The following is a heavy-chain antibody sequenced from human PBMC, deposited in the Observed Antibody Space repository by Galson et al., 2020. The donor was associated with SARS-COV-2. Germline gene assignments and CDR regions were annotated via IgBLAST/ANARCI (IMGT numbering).Heavy chain of an antibody. J-gene: IGHJ4*02. CDR1: GYSFIGYY. CDR3: AREGGKGSHRY. V-gene: IGHV1-2*02. Sequence: ASVKVSCKASGYSFIGYYLHWVRQAPGQVLEWVGRINPQTGATRYAPKFQGRVVMTSDTTFSTVYMDLSTLRSDDTAFYYCAREGGKGSHRYWGQGTLVTVSS. D-gene: IGHD3-16*02. CDR2: INPQTGAT.